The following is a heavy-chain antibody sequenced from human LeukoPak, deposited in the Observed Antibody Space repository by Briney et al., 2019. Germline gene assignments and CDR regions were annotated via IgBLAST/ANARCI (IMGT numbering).Heavy chain of an antibody. Sequence: ASVKVSCKASGGTFSSYAISWVRQAPGQGLEWMGGIIPIFGTANYAQKFQGRVTITTDESTSTAYMELSSLRSEDTAVYYCARVPVGATREADYWGQGTLVTVSS. CDR2: IIPIFGTA. CDR1: GGTFSSYA. D-gene: IGHD1-26*01. J-gene: IGHJ4*02. CDR3: ARVPVGATREADY. V-gene: IGHV1-69*05.